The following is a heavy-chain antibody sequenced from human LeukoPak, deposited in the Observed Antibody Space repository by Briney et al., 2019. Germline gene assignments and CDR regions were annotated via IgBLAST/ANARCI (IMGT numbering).Heavy chain of an antibody. CDR1: GFTVSSNY. D-gene: IGHD4-23*01. CDR2: IYSGGTT. Sequence: WGSLRLSCAVSGFTVSSNYMSWVRQVPGKGLEWVSLIYSGGTTYYADSVKGRFTISRDNSKNTLYLQMNSLRAEDTAVYYCARRAGGYSHPYDYWGQGILVTVSS. V-gene: IGHV3-53*01. CDR3: ARRAGGYSHPYDY. J-gene: IGHJ4*02.